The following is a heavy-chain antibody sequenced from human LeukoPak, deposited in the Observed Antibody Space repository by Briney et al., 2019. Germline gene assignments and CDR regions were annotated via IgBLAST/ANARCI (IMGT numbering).Heavy chain of an antibody. J-gene: IGHJ4*02. V-gene: IGHV4-34*01. CDR2: INHSGST. Sequence: SETLSLTCAVYGGSFSGYYWSWIRQPPGKGLEWIGGINHSGSTNYNPSLKSRVTISVDTSKNQFSLKLSSVTAADTAVYYCARDHYGGNGGSGYWGQGTLVTVSS. D-gene: IGHD4-23*01. CDR3: ARDHYGGNGGSGY. CDR1: GGSFSGYY.